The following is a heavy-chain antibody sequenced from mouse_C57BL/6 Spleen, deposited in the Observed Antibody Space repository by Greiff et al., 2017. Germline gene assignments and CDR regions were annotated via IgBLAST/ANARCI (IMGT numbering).Heavy chain of an antibody. Sequence: EVKLMESGGGLVKPGGSLKLSCTASGFTFSGYYMSWVRQAPEKSLEWVANINTGGGNTYYPDNLKSRFTISRDNAKNTLYLQMSSLKSEDTATYYCSSIAPYWYVDDWGTGTTVTVSS. J-gene: IGHJ1*03. CDR1: GFTFSGYY. V-gene: IGHV5-12-1*01. CDR2: INTGGGNT. CDR3: SSIAPYWYVDD.